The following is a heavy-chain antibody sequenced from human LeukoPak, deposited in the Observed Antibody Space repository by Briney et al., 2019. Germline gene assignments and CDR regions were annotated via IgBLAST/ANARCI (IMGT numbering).Heavy chain of an antibody. J-gene: IGHJ6*03. D-gene: IGHD5-24*01. V-gene: IGHV3-30*02. CDR1: GFTFSSYG. CDR3: AKDGQRWLQPYYYMDV. CDR2: IRYDGSNK. Sequence: GGSLRLSCAASGFTFSSYGMHWVRQAPGKGLGWVAFIRYDGSNKYYADSVKGRFTISRDNSKNTLYLQMNSLRAEDTAVYYCAKDGQRWLQPYYYMDVWGKGTTVTISS.